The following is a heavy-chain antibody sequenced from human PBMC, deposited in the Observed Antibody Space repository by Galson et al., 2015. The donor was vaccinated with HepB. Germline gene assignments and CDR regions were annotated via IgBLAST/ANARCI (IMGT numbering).Heavy chain of an antibody. J-gene: IGHJ6*03. Sequence: SLRLSCAASGFTFSRCAMSWVRQAPGKGLEWVSTISGSGGSTYYADSVKGRFTISRDNSNNTLYLQMNSLRAEDTAVYYCAKGIQQLPTNHYYYMDVWAKGTTVTVSS. CDR1: GFTFSRCA. CDR3: AKGIQQLPTNHYYYMDV. D-gene: IGHD6-13*01. V-gene: IGHV3-23*01. CDR2: ISGSGGST.